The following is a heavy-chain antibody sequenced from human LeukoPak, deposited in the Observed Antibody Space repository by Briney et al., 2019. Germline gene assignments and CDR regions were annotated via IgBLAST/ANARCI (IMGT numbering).Heavy chain of an antibody. CDR2: INPNSGGT. D-gene: IGHD3-10*01. J-gene: IGHJ3*02. CDR3: ARSRSITMVRGVSNDDAFDI. V-gene: IGHV1-2*02. Sequence: GASVKVSCKASGYTFAGYYMHWVRQAPGQGLEWMGWINPNSGGTNYAQKFQGRVTMTRDTSISTAYMELSRLRSDDTAVYYCARSRSITMVRGVSNDDAFDIWGQGTMVTVSS. CDR1: GYTFAGYY.